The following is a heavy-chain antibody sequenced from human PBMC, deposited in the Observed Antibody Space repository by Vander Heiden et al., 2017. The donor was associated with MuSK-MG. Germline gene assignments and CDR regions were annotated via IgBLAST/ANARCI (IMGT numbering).Heavy chain of an antibody. Sequence: QVQLVQSGAEVKQPGASVKVSCKASGYTFTSDGINGLRPAHGKGLEWMGRMNPNSGNTGYAQKVQGRVTMTRNTSISTAYMELSSLRSEDTAVYYCARGLVYVGELFFYWGQGTLVTVSS. V-gene: IGHV1-8*01. CDR3: ARGLVYVGELFFY. CDR2: MNPNSGNT. CDR1: GYTFTSDG. J-gene: IGHJ4*02. D-gene: IGHD3-16*01.